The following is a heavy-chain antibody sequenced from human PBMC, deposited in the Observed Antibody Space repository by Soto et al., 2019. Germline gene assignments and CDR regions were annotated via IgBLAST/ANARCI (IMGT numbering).Heavy chain of an antibody. V-gene: IGHV1-69*13. J-gene: IGHJ6*02. CDR2: IIPIFGTA. CDR1: GGTFSSYA. D-gene: IGHD1-20*01. Sequence: SVKVSCKASGGTFSSYAISWVRQAPGQGLEWMGGIIPIFGTANYAQKFQGRVTITADESTSTAYMELSSLRSEDTAVYYCATQRRYNWNYYYYYGMDVWGQGTTVTVSS. CDR3: ATQRRYNWNYYYYYGMDV.